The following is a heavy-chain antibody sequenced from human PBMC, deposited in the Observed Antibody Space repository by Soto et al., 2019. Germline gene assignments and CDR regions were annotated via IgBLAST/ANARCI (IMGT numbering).Heavy chain of an antibody. CDR1: GFTFSSFT. D-gene: IGHD3-9*01. J-gene: IGHJ6*02. CDR3: AKEGSDYDILTGSGYYGMDV. V-gene: IGHV3-23*01. Sequence: GGSLRLSCAASGFTFSSFTMHWVRQAPGKGLEWVSAISGSGGSTYYADSVKGRFTISRDNSKNTLYLQMNSLRAEDTAVYYCAKEGSDYDILTGSGYYGMDVWGQGTTVTVSS. CDR2: ISGSGGST.